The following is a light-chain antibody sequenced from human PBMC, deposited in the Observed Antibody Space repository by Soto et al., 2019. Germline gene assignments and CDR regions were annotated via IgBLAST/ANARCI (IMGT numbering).Light chain of an antibody. CDR2: SAS. V-gene: IGKV1-39*01. CDR1: QRISAF. Sequence: DIQMTQSPSSVSAFVGESVTITCHASQRISAFLNWYHQKPGKAPKLLIYSASYLQSGVPSNFSGSGSGTDFTLSIVTLQPEDSGTYFCQQSYRLPLTFGGGTRLENK. J-gene: IGKJ5*01. CDR3: QQSYRLPLT.